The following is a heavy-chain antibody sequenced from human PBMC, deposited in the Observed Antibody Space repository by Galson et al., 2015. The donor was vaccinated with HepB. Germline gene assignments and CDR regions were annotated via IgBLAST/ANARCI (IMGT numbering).Heavy chain of an antibody. Sequence: SVKVSCKASGYTFSSYSIAWVRQAPGQGLEWMGWISAYNSSTNYAQKFQGRVTMTTDTSTTTAYLELRSLRSDDTAVYYCTRGALVAVVNANLNNWFDPWGQGTLVTVSS. D-gene: IGHD2-8*02. CDR1: GYTFSSYS. CDR3: TRGALVAVVNANLNNWFDP. J-gene: IGHJ5*02. CDR2: ISAYNSST. V-gene: IGHV1-18*01.